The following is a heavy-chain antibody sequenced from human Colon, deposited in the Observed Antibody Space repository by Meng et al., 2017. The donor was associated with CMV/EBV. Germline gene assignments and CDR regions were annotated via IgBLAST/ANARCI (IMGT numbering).Heavy chain of an antibody. D-gene: IGHD2-2*01. CDR2: ISSSSSYI. V-gene: IGHV3-21*01. J-gene: IGHJ4*02. CDR1: GFTFSSYS. CDR3: ARDGDGYCCSTSCYVAFDY. Sequence: GESLKISCAASGFTFSSYSMNWVRQAPGKGLEWVPSISSSSSYIYYADSVKGRFTISRNNAKNSLYLQMNSLRAEDTAVYYCARDGDGYCCSTSCYVAFDYWGQGTLVTVSS.